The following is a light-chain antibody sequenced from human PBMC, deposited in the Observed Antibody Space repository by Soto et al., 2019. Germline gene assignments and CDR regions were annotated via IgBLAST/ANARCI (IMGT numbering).Light chain of an antibody. CDR2: EVS. Sequence: QSALTQPPAASGSPGQSVTISCTGTSSDVGGYNHVSWYQHHPGKAPKLMIYEVSKRPSGVPDRFSGSKSGNTASLTVYGLEADDEADYYCCAYAGNNVVLGGGTKVTVL. V-gene: IGLV2-8*01. J-gene: IGLJ2*01. CDR1: SSDVGGYNH. CDR3: CAYAGNNVV.